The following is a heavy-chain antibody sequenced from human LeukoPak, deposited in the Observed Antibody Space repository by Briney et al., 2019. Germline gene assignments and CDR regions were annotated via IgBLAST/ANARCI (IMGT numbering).Heavy chain of an antibody. CDR2: ISSSSTYI. CDR1: GFTFSSYG. J-gene: IGHJ4*02. CDR3: ARRGSGYGFGLREFDY. Sequence: GGSLRLSCAASGFTFSSYGMHWVRQAPGKGLEWVSSISSSSTYINYADSVKGRFTISRDNAKNSLFLQMNSLRAEDTAVYYCARRGSGYGFGLREFDYWGQGTLVTVPS. V-gene: IGHV3-21*01. D-gene: IGHD3/OR15-3a*01.